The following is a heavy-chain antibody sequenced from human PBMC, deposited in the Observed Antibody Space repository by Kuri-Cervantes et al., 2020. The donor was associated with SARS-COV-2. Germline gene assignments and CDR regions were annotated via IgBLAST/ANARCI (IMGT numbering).Heavy chain of an antibody. J-gene: IGHJ5*02. V-gene: IGHV3-48*03. CDR1: GFTFSSYE. Sequence: GSLELSCAASGFTFSSYEMNWVRQAPGKGLEWVSYISSSGSTIYYADSVKGRFTISRDNAKNSLYLQMNSLRAEDTAVYYCAPPVGGNSVPSTWGQGTLVTVSS. CDR3: APPVGGNSVPST. D-gene: IGHD4-23*01. CDR2: ISSSGSTI.